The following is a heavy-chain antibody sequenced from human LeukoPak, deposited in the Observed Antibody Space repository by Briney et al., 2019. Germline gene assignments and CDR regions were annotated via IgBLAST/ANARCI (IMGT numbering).Heavy chain of an antibody. D-gene: IGHD2-2*01. CDR1: GFIFSTYG. Sequence: PGGSLRLSCAASGFIFSTYGMHWVRQAPGKGLEWVAFIQFDGSDKYYADSVKGRFTISRDNAKNTLYLQMNSLRAEDTAVYYCHARYCSSTSCYWVDYWGQGTLVTVSS. CDR2: IQFDGSDK. J-gene: IGHJ4*02. CDR3: HARYCSSTSCYWVDY. V-gene: IGHV3-30*02.